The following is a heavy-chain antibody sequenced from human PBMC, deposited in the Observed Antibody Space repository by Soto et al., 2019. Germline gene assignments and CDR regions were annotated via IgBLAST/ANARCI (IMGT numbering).Heavy chain of an antibody. V-gene: IGHV3-23*01. CDR2: ILSDGGTK. CDR3: AKDFRPDGKYDLDY. Sequence: EVQLLESGGGLVQPGGSLRLSCAASGFTFAGYAMNWVGQAPGRGLEWVAGILSDGGTKYYADPVKGRFTISRDNSKNILYLQMSSLRADDTALYYCAKDFRPDGKYDLDYWGQGTPVVVSS. D-gene: IGHD3-3*01. CDR1: GFTFAGYA. J-gene: IGHJ4*02.